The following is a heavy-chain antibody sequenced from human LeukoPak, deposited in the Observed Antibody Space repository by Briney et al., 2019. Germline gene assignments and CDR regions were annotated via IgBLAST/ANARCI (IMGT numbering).Heavy chain of an antibody. J-gene: IGHJ3*02. CDR3: ARVSGITMIVVVQSDGFDI. CDR1: GGSISITSYY. D-gene: IGHD3-22*01. CDR2: MYSSGST. V-gene: IGHV4-39*07. Sequence: PSETLSLTCTVSGGSISITSYYWGWIRQPPGKGLEWIGSMYSSGSTYYNPSLKSRVTISVDTSKNQFSLKLSSVTAADTAVYYCARVSGITMIVVVQSDGFDIWGQGTMVSVSS.